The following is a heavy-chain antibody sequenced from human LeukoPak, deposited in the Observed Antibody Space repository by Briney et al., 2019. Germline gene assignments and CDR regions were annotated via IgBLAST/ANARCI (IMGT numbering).Heavy chain of an antibody. J-gene: IGHJ4*02. CDR2: MNPNSGNT. CDR3: ARGLYGSGSYGNY. Sequence: GASVKVSCKASGYTFTSYDINWVRQATGQGLEGMGWMNPNSGNTGYAQKFQGRVTMTRNTTISTAYMELSSLRCEDTAVYYCARGLYGSGSYGNYWGQGTLVTVSS. D-gene: IGHD3-10*01. V-gene: IGHV1-8*01. CDR1: GYTFTSYD.